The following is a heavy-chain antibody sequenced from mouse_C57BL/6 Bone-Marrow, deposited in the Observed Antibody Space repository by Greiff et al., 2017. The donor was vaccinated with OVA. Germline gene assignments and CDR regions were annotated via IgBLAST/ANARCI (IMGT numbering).Heavy chain of an antibody. CDR3: ARGPIYDGYYVFAY. D-gene: IGHD2-3*01. V-gene: IGHV5-4*03. CDR2: ISDGGSYT. J-gene: IGHJ3*01. CDR1: GFTFSSYA. Sequence: EVKLMESGGGLVKPGGSLKLSCAASGFTFSSYAMSWVRQTPEKRLEWVATISDGGSYTYYPDNVKGRFTISRDNAKNNLYLQMSHLKSEDTAMYYCARGPIYDGYYVFAYWGQGTLVTVSA.